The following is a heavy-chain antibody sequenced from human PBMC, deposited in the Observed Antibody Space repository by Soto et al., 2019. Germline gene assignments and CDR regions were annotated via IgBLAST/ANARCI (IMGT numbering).Heavy chain of an antibody. J-gene: IGHJ5*02. CDR3: AKDLDTYYYDSSGYYYGGLFDP. CDR1: GFTFSSYA. Sequence: GGSLRLYCAASGFTFSSYAMSWVRQAPGKGLEWVTAISGSGGSTYYADSVKGRFTISRDNSKNTLYLQMNSLRAEDTAVYYCAKDLDTYYYDSSGYYYGGLFDPWGQGTLVTVSS. CDR2: ISGSGGST. D-gene: IGHD3-22*01. V-gene: IGHV3-23*01.